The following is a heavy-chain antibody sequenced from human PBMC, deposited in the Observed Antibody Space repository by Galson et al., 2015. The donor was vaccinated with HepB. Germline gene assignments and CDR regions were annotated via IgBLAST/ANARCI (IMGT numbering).Heavy chain of an antibody. D-gene: IGHD3-9*01. Sequence: SLRLSCAASGFTFSSYSMNWVRQAPGKGLEWVSSISSSSSYIYYADSVKGRFTISRDNAKNSLYLQMNSLRAEDTAVYYCARTPLLSAHYYFDYWGQGTLVTVSS. J-gene: IGHJ4*02. CDR3: ARTPLLSAHYYFDY. CDR2: ISSSSSYI. CDR1: GFTFSSYS. V-gene: IGHV3-21*01.